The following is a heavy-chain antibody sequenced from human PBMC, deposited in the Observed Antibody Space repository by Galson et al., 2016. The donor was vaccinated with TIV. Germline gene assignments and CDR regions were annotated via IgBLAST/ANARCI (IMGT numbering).Heavy chain of an antibody. Sequence: ETLSLTCAVSGGSISSFHWSWIRQPPGKGLEWIGYIYYSGNTNYNYNPSLESRVTMSVDTSKTQLSLDLSSVTAADTAVYFCARAPYGENWYFDLWGRGTLVTVSS. CDR1: GGSISSFH. CDR2: IYYSGNTNY. J-gene: IGHJ2*01. V-gene: IGHV4-59*08. D-gene: IGHD3-10*01. CDR3: ARAPYGENWYFDL.